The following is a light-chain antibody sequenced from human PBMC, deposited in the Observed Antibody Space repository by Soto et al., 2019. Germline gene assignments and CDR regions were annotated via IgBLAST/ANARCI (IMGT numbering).Light chain of an antibody. CDR2: NAP. J-gene: IGKJ2*01. CDR3: QQHSNWPIT. V-gene: IGKV3-11*01. CDR1: QSVSRG. Sequence: EIVLTQSPVTLSLSPGERATLSCRASQSVSRGLAWYQQKPGQAPRLLIYNAPNRATGIPARFSGGGSGTDFTLTISSLEPEDFALYYCQQHSNWPITFGQGTKLEI.